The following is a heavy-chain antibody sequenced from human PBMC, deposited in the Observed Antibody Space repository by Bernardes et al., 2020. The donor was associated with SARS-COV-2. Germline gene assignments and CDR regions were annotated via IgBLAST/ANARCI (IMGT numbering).Heavy chain of an antibody. CDR3: AKDRYLGVVRGAYMDV. V-gene: IGHV1-58*01. J-gene: IGHJ6*02. CDR2: IVAGRGDT. D-gene: IGHD3-10*01. Sequence: SVKVSCKASGFSFTGSAVQWVRQARGQRLEWIGWIVAGRGDTKYSEKFQERVTITRDMSTETAYMELSSLTSEDTAVYYCAKDRYLGVVRGAYMDVWGQGTTVTVSS. CDR1: GFSFTGSA.